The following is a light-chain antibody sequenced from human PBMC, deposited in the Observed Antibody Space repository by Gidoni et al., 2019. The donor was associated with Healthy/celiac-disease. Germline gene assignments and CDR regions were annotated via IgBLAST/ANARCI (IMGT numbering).Light chain of an antibody. Sequence: SYELTQPTSVSVSPGQTASITCSGDKLGDKYACWYQQKPGQSPVLVIYQDTKRPSGIPERFSGSNSGNTATLTISGTRAMDEADYYCQAWDSSTVVFGGGTKLTVL. V-gene: IGLV3-1*01. CDR3: QAWDSSTVV. CDR2: QDT. CDR1: KLGDKY. J-gene: IGLJ2*01.